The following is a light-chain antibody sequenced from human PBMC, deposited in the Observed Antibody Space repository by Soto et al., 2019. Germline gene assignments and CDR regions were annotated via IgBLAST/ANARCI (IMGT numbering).Light chain of an antibody. J-gene: IGKJ1*01. CDR1: QSVSSSY. V-gene: IGKV3-20*01. Sequence: EIVLTQSPGTLSLSPGERATLSCRASQSVSSSYLAWYQQKPGQAPRLLIYGASSRATGIPDRFSGSGSGTDFPLTISILDPEDFAVYYCQQYGSSPPTFGQGTKVEIK. CDR3: QQYGSSPPT. CDR2: GAS.